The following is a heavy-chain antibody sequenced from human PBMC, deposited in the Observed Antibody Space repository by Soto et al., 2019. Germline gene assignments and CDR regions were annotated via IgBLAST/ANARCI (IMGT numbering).Heavy chain of an antibody. CDR3: ASHSTGLYYFGMDV. V-gene: IGHV5-51*01. CDR1: GYTFTAYW. CDR2: IYPANSDT. Sequence: LGESLKISCQASGYTFTAYWIGWVRQVPGKGLDWMGIIYPANSDTRYSPSFQGQVTISADKSITTAYLQWSSLKASDTAIYYCASHSTGLYYFGMDVWGQGTTVTVS. J-gene: IGHJ6*02. D-gene: IGHD2-2*01.